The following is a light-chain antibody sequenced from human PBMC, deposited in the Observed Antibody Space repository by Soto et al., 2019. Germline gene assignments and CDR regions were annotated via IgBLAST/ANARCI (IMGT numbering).Light chain of an antibody. Sequence: DIVMTQSPDSLAVSLGERATINCKSSQSVLYSSNNNNYLAWYQQKPGQPPKLLIYWASTRESGVPDRFSGSGSGTDFTLTISSLQAEDVAVYYCQQYYSTPFTFGTGTKVDIK. CDR3: QQYYSTPFT. CDR1: QSVLYSSNNNNY. V-gene: IGKV4-1*01. CDR2: WAS. J-gene: IGKJ3*01.